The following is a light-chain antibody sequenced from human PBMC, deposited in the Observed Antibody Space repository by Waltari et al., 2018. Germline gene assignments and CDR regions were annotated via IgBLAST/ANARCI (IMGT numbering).Light chain of an antibody. CDR2: AAS. Sequence: DIQMTQYPSSLSASVGDRLTITFRASQSISSYLNWYQQKPGKAPKLLIYAASSLQSGVPSRFSGSGSGTDFTLTISSLQPEDFATYYCQQSYSTLTWTFGQGTKVEIK. V-gene: IGKV1-39*01. CDR3: QQSYSTLTWT. CDR1: QSISSY. J-gene: IGKJ1*01.